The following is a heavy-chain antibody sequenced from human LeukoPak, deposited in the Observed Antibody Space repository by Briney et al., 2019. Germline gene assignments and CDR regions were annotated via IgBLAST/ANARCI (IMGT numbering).Heavy chain of an antibody. Sequence: SETLSLTCTVSGGSISSYYWSWIRQPPGKGLEWVGYIYYSGSTNYKPSLKSRVTISVETSKNQFSLKLRSVTAADTAVYYCARVTGYMIEDYFDYWGQGTLVTVSS. CDR1: GGSISSYY. D-gene: IGHD3-22*01. CDR2: IYYSGST. CDR3: ARVTGYMIEDYFDY. J-gene: IGHJ4*02. V-gene: IGHV4-59*01.